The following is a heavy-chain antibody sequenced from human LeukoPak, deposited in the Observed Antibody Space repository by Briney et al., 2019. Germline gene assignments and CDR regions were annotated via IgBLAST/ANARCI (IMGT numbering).Heavy chain of an antibody. V-gene: IGHV4-59*01. Sequence: PSETLSLTCTVSGVSISDFYWGWIRQTPGKGLEWIGYFYSSGSTSYNASLKSRVSMSVDTSKNQLSLKLRSVTAADTAVYYCAGRSGYNHPSGFWGQGTLVTVSS. CDR2: FYSSGST. J-gene: IGHJ4*02. CDR3: AGRSGYNHPSGF. CDR1: GVSISDFY. D-gene: IGHD5-24*01.